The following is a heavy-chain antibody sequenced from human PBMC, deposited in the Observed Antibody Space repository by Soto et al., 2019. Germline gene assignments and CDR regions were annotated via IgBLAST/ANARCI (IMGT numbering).Heavy chain of an antibody. V-gene: IGHV4-30-2*01. CDR1: GGSISSGGYS. J-gene: IGHJ4*02. Sequence: QLQLQESGSGLVKPSQTLSLTCAVSGGSISSGGYSWSWIRQPPGKGLEWIGYIYHSGSTYYNPSLKSRVTISVDRTKNQFSLKLSSVTAADTAVYYCARAGADYGYYFDYWGQGTLVTVSS. CDR2: IYHSGST. CDR3: ARAGADYGYYFDY. D-gene: IGHD4-17*01.